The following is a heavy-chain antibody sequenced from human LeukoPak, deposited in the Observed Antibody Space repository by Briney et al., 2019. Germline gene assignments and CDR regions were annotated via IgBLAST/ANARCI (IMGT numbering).Heavy chain of an antibody. CDR1: GFTSSSYA. D-gene: IGHD6-6*01. CDR3: ARAPYSSSSIDY. J-gene: IGHJ4*02. Sequence: GGSLRLSCAASGFTSSSYAMSWVRQAPGKGLEWVSAISSSSSYIYYADSVKGRFTISRDNAKNSLYLQMNSLRAEDTAVYYCARAPYSSSSIDYWGQGTLVTVSS. CDR2: ISSSSSYI. V-gene: IGHV3-21*01.